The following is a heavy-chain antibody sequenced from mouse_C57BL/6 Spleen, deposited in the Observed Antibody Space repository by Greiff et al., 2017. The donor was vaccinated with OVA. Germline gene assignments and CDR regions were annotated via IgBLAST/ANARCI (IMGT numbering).Heavy chain of an antibody. V-gene: IGHV14-2*01. CDR3: GRGTGWYFDD. CDR1: GFNFTGYY. J-gene: IGHJ1*03. D-gene: IGHD3-3*01. Sequence: EVMLVESGAELVKPGASVKLSCTASGFNFTGYYMHWVKQRPEKGLEWIGRIDPEDGDTFYTPNFKGKATITADTSSNTADLQLSSLTSEDTAVYYCGRGTGWYFDDWGTGTTVTVSS. CDR2: IDPEDGDT.